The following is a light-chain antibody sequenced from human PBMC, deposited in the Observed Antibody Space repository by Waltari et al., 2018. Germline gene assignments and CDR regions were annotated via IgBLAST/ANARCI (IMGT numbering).Light chain of an antibody. CDR1: QSISSY. CDR3: QQSYSTPRT. J-gene: IGKJ2*01. Sequence: DIQMTQSPSSLSTSVGDRVTITCRASQSISSYLNWYQQKPGKAPQLLIYAASILQSGVPSRFSGSGSGTDFTLTISSLQREDFVTYYCQQSYSTPRTFGQGTRLEIK. V-gene: IGKV1-39*01. CDR2: AAS.